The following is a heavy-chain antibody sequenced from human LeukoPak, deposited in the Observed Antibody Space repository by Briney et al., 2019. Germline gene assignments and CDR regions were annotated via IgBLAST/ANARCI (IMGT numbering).Heavy chain of an antibody. D-gene: IGHD3-22*01. CDR3: ARDSHYDSSGYYLDS. CDR1: GGSINSGVYH. V-gene: IGHV4-31*03. Sequence: PSETLSLTCTVSGGSINSGVYHWSWIRQFPEKGLQWIGDIAQSGSSYYNPSLKSRVTISLGTSNNQFSLQLSSLTAADTALYYCARDSHYDSSGYYLDSWGPGTLVTVSS. CDR2: IAQSGSS. J-gene: IGHJ4*02.